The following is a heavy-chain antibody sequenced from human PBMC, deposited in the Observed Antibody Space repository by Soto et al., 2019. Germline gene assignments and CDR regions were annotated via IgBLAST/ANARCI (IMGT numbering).Heavy chain of an antibody. D-gene: IGHD6-13*01. CDR2: ISDNGGNT. Sequence: GGSLRLSCAASGFTFSDYYMSWIRRAPGKGLEWVSAISDNGGNTYYADSAKGRFTISRDNFKNTLYLQMNSLRAEDTAVYYCAKEVPYSSKWVTIDYWGQGTPVTVSS. V-gene: IGHV3-23*01. CDR3: AKEVPYSSKWVTIDY. J-gene: IGHJ4*02. CDR1: GFTFSDYY.